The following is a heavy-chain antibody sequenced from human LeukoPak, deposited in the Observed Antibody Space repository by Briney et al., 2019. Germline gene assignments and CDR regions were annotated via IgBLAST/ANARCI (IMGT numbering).Heavy chain of an antibody. CDR2: ISAYNGNT. CDR3: AREVMVGATTGGAPSYYFDY. CDR1: GYTFTIYG. Sequence: ASVKVSCKASGYTFTIYGISWVRQAPGQGLEWMGWISAYNGNTNYAQKLQGRVTMTADTSTSTAYMELRSLRSDDTAVYYCAREVMVGATTGGAPSYYFDYWGQGTLVTVSS. J-gene: IGHJ4*02. D-gene: IGHD2-15*01. V-gene: IGHV1-18*01.